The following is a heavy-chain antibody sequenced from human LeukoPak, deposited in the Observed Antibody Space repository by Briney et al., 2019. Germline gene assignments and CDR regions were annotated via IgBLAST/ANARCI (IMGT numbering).Heavy chain of an antibody. V-gene: IGHV3-30*01. CDR1: GFTFSTFP. Sequence: GGSLRLSCAASGFTFSTFPMHWVRQAPGKGLQGLAVVSQDGAHTYSADSVKGRFTISRDNSKNTLFLQMNRLTTEDTAVYYCARGAGTTVYYIDVWGNGTTVTVSS. J-gene: IGHJ6*03. CDR3: ARGAGTTVYYIDV. D-gene: IGHD1-7*01. CDR2: VSQDGAHT.